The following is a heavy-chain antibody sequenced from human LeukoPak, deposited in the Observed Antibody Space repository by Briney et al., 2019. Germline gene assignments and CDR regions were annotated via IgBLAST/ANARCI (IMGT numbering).Heavy chain of an antibody. CDR1: RSTFTNYY. CDR2: INPSAASA. D-gene: IGHD3-9*01. Sequence: ASVKVSCKTSRSTFTNYYIHWVRRAPGRGLEWMGIINPSAASASFPQKFQGRVTMTSDTSTGTVYMELSSLRSEDTAVYYCARGYHYYDILTGYYTLHSYGMVVWGQGTTVTVSS. CDR3: ARGYHYYDILTGYYTLHSYGMVV. V-gene: IGHV1-46*01. J-gene: IGHJ6*02.